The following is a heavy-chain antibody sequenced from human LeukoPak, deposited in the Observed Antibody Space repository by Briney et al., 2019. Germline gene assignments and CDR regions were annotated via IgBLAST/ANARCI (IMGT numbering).Heavy chain of an antibody. CDR1: GYTFTSYG. CDR3: ARDRFSYYDFWSGYHTWYGNDAFDI. D-gene: IGHD3-3*01. V-gene: IGHV1-18*01. CDR2: ISAYNGNT. J-gene: IGHJ3*02. Sequence: ASVKVSCKASGYTFTSYGISWVRQAPGQGLAWMGWISAYNGNTNYAQKLQGRVTMTTDTSTSTAYMELRSLRYDDTAVYYCARDRFSYYDFWSGYHTWYGNDAFDIWGQGTMVTVSS.